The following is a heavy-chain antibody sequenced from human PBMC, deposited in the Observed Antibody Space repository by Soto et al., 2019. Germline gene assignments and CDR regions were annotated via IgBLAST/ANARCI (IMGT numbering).Heavy chain of an antibody. CDR2: IHHSGST. CDR3: ARYSGYGGVDYYYGMDV. Sequence: SETLSLTCTVSGGSISSRTYYWGWIRQPPGKGLEWIGSIHHSGSTYYSPSLKSRSTTSVDTSKNQFSLRLTSVTAADTAVYYCARYSGYGGVDYYYGMDVWGQGTTVTVSS. CDR1: GGSISSRTYY. D-gene: IGHD5-12*01. V-gene: IGHV4-39*01. J-gene: IGHJ6*02.